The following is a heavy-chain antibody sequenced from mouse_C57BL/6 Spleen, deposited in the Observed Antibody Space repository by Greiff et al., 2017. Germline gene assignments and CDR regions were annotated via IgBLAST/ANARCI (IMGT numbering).Heavy chain of an antibody. CDR3: AREGDYGSLYWYFDV. CDR1: GYTFTSYW. J-gene: IGHJ1*03. CDR2: INPSNGGT. V-gene: IGHV1-53*01. D-gene: IGHD1-1*01. Sequence: QVQLQQPGTELVKPGASVKLSCKASGYTFTSYWMHWVKQRPGQGLEWIGNINPSNGGTNYNEKFKSKATLTVDKSSSTAYMQLSSLTSEDSAVYYGAREGDYGSLYWYFDVWGTGTTVTVSS.